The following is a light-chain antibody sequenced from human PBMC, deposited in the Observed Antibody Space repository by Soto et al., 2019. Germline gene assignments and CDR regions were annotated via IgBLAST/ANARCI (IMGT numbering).Light chain of an antibody. CDR1: SSDFGGYNY. Sequence: QSVLTQPPSASGSPGQSVTISCTGTSSDFGGYNYVSWYQQHPGKAPKLMIYEVSKRPSGVPDRFSGSKSGNTASLTVSGLQAEDEADYYCSSYADSSNFRVFGTGTKVTVL. J-gene: IGLJ1*01. CDR3: SSYADSSNFRV. V-gene: IGLV2-8*01. CDR2: EVS.